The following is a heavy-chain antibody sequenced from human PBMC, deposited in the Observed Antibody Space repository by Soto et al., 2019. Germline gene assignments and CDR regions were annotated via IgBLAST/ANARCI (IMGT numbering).Heavy chain of an antibody. J-gene: IGHJ4*02. D-gene: IGHD2-15*01. CDR1: GYSFTSYW. CDR3: ARSGMAGYCSGGSCYSPSY. Sequence: GESLKISCKGSGYSFTSYWIGWVRQMPGKGLEWMGIIYPGDSDTRYRPSFQGQVTISADKSISTAYLQWSSLKASDTAMYYCARSGMAGYCSGGSCYSPSYWGQGTLVTVSS. CDR2: IYPGDSDT. V-gene: IGHV5-51*01.